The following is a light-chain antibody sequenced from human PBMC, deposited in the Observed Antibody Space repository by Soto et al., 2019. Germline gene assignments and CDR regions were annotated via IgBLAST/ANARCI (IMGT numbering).Light chain of an antibody. CDR1: QSIDTW. CDR3: QQYRSQWT. CDR2: KAS. V-gene: IGKV1-5*03. J-gene: IGKJ1*01. Sequence: DIQMTQSPSTLSASVGDRVSITCRASQSIDTWLAWYQQKPGKVPKVLIYKASSLQSGVPSRFSGSGSGTEFTITISRLQADDFATYYCQQYRSQWTFGQGTKVEMK.